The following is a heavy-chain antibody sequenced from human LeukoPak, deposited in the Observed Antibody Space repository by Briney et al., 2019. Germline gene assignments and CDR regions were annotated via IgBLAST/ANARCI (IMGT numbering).Heavy chain of an antibody. D-gene: IGHD5/OR15-5a*01. V-gene: IGHV3-74*01. J-gene: IGHJ6*03. CDR3: ARVYELREEDYYYYYMDV. CDR2: INSDGINT. CDR1: GFTFSNYW. Sequence: PGGSLRLSCAASGFTFSNYWMHWVRQAPGKGLVWVSRINSDGINTSYADSVKGRFTISRDNSKNSLYLQMHSLRAEDTALYYCARVYELREEDYYYYYMDVWGKGTTVTVSS.